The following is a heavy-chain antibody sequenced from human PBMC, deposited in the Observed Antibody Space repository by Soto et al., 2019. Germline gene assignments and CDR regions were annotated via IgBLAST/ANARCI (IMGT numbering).Heavy chain of an antibody. D-gene: IGHD2-15*01. CDR3: TRRYCRGGGCYSDFAY. CDR2: IKTKVESYAT. CDR1: GFTLSGFD. V-gene: IGHV3-73*01. J-gene: IGHJ4*02. Sequence: EVQLVESGGGLVQPGGSLKLSCAASGFTLSGFDIHWVRQASGEGLEWVGRIKTKVESYATELAASVKGRFTISSDDPKNTAYLGMTSLKSEDTAVYYCTRRYCRGGGCYSDFAYWGQGALVTVSS.